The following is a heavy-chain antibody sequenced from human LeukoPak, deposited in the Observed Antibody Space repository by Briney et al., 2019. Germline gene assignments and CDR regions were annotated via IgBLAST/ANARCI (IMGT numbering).Heavy chain of an antibody. D-gene: IGHD6-6*01. J-gene: IGHJ4*02. CDR3: ARESGSYSSSYRFDS. CDR1: GGSISSYY. Sequence: SETLSLTCTVSGGSISSYYWSWIRQPPGKGLEWLGYIYFSGSTNYNPSLKSRVTISVDTSENQFSLHLNSVTPEDTAVYYCARESGSYSSSYRFDSWGQGTLVTVSS. CDR2: IYFSGST. V-gene: IGHV4-59*12.